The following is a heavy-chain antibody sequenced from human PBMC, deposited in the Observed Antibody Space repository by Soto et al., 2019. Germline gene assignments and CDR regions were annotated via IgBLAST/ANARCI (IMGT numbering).Heavy chain of an antibody. CDR3: ARSGSKYGANAFDI. J-gene: IGHJ3*02. Sequence: ASVKVSCKASGYTFTGYYMHWVRQAPGQGLEWMGWINPNSGGTNYAQKFQGRVTMTRDTSISTAYMELSRLRSDDTAVYYCARSGSKYGANAFDIWDQGTMVTVSS. V-gene: IGHV1-2*02. CDR1: GYTFTGYY. CDR2: INPNSGGT. D-gene: IGHD5-18*01.